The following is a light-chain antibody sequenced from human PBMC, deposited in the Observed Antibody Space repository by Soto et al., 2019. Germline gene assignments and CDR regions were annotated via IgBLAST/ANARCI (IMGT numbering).Light chain of an antibody. CDR2: DVS. Sequence: QSALTQPASVSGSPGQSITISCTGTSSDVGGYNFVSWYQQRPGKAPKLMIFDVSNRPSGVSNRFSGSKSGNTASLTISGLQAEDEGDFYCNSYTASTTQVFGTGTKLTVL. V-gene: IGLV2-14*01. J-gene: IGLJ1*01. CDR1: SSDVGGYNF. CDR3: NSYTASTTQV.